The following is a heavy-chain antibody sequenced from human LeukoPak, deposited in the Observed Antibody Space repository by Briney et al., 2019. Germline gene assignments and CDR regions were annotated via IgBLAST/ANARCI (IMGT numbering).Heavy chain of an antibody. Sequence: SETLSLTCAVYGGSFSGYYWSWIRQPPGKGLEWIGEINHSGSTNYNPSLKSRVTISVDTSKNQFSLKLSSVTAADTAVYYCARAKGVVRSNWFGPWGQGTLVTVSS. V-gene: IGHV4-34*01. CDR1: GGSFSGYY. J-gene: IGHJ5*02. D-gene: IGHD2-2*01. CDR2: INHSGST. CDR3: ARAKGVVRSNWFGP.